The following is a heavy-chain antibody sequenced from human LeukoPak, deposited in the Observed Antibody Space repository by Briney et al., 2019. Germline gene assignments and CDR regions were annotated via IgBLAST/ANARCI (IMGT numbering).Heavy chain of an antibody. CDR3: ARAPPAVAFDI. V-gene: IGHV4-61*08. J-gene: IGHJ3*02. CDR2: IYYSGST. Sequence: PSETLSLTCTVSGGSISSSGYYWSWIRQPPGKGLEWIGYIYYSGSTNYNPSLKSRVTISVDTSKNQFSLKLSSVTAADTAVYYCARAPPAVAFDIWGQGTMVTVSS. CDR1: GGSISSSGYY.